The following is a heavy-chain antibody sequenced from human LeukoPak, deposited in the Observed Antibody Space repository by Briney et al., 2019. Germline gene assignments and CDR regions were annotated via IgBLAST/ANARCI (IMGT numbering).Heavy chain of an antibody. D-gene: IGHD2-15*01. J-gene: IGHJ6*03. V-gene: IGHV3-30-3*01. CDR3: ARDQSGSGYYYHD. Sequence: GGSLRLSCEASGFTFSSYAMHWVRQAPGKGLEWMAVISYDGSNKYYADYVKGRFTISRDNSKNTLYLQMNSLRAEDTAVYYCARDQSGSGYYYHD. CDR2: ISYDGSNK. CDR1: GFTFSSYA.